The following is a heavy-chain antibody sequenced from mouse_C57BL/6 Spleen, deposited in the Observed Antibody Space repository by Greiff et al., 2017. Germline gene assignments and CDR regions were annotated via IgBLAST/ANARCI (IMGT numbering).Heavy chain of an antibody. CDR2: ISYDGSN. V-gene: IGHV3-6*01. Sequence: ESGPGLVKPSQSLSLTCSVTGYSITSGYYWNWIRQFPGNKLEWMGYISYDGSNNYNPSLKNRISITRDTSKNQFFLKLNSVTTEDTATYYCARDSIYDDYGYAMDYWGQGTSVTVSS. D-gene: IGHD2-4*01. CDR1: GYSITSGYY. J-gene: IGHJ4*01. CDR3: ARDSIYDDYGYAMDY.